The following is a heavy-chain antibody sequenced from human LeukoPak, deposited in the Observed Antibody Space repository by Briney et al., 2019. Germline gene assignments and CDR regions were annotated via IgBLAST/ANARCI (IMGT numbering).Heavy chain of an antibody. Sequence: PSDPKTLTCPVPPGSITTSGYSSRWLRQHPGKGLEWIGYIYYSAGTYYNPSLKSRVTISVDTSKNQFSLKLSSVTAADTAVYYCARVNPLYYDFWSAEYYFDYWGQGTLVTVSS. CDR3: ARVNPLYYDFWSAEYYFDY. CDR2: IYYSAGT. V-gene: IGHV4-31*03. J-gene: IGHJ4*02. D-gene: IGHD3-3*01. CDR1: PGSITTSGYS.